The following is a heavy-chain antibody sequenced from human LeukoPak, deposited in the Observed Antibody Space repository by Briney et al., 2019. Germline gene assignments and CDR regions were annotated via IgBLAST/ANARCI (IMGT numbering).Heavy chain of an antibody. D-gene: IGHD1-20*01. CDR2: ICPRDSET. J-gene: IGHJ4*02. V-gene: IGHV5-51*01. Sequence: GESLKISCQASGYKFDIYWIGWVRQRPGKGLEWMGIICPRDSETRFSPSLQGQVIISADTSLNTTSLEWTSLQASDTAIYYCARLFNWNLDYWGQGDLVTVSS. CDR1: GYKFDIYW. CDR3: ARLFNWNLDY.